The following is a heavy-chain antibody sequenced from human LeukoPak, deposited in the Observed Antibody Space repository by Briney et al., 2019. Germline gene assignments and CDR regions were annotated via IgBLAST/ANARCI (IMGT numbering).Heavy chain of an antibody. J-gene: IGHJ5*02. V-gene: IGHV1-18*01. CDR1: GYTFTSYG. CDR2: IRAYNGNT. CDR3: LRHYIVLGYCGGGSCYFNWFDP. D-gene: IGHD2-15*01. Sequence: GSVTVSCKDSGYTFTSYGISWVRQAPGQGVEWMGWIRAYNGNTNHPQNLQGIATMTTATSTSTAYMQLTSLRSDDTSVYYCLRHYIVLGYCGGGSCYFNWFDPWGQGTLVTVSS.